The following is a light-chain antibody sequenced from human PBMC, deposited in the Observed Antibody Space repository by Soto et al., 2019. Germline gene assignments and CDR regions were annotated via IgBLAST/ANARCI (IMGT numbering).Light chain of an antibody. CDR1: QSVSSTY. CDR3: QYNSSSFSIT. J-gene: IGKJ5*01. V-gene: IGKV3-20*01. Sequence: EIVLTQSPGILSLSPGERATLSCRASQSVSSTYLAWYQQKPGQAPRLLIHGASSRATGIPDRFSGSGSGTDFTPYISRLEPEDFAVNYCQYNSSSFSITFGQGTRLDIK. CDR2: GAS.